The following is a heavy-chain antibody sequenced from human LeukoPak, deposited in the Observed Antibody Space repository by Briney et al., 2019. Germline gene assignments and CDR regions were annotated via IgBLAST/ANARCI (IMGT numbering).Heavy chain of an antibody. CDR3: ARERAIKFHPQEYNWFDP. Sequence: KPSETLSLTCTVSGGSISSYYWSWIRQPAGKGLEWIGRIYTSGSTNYNPSLKSRVTMSVDTSKNQFSLKLSSVTAADTAVYYCARERAIKFHPQEYNWFDPWGQGTLVIVSS. J-gene: IGHJ5*02. V-gene: IGHV4-4*07. D-gene: IGHD2-21*01. CDR2: IYTSGST. CDR1: GGSISSYY.